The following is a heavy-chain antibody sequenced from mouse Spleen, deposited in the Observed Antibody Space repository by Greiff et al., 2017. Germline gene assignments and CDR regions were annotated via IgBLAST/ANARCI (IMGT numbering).Heavy chain of an antibody. Sequence: QVQLQQSGAELVRPGASVTLSCKASGYTFTDYEMHWVKQTPVHGLEWIGAIDPETGGTAYNQKFKGKAILTADKSSSTAYMELRSLTSEDSAVYYCTGGVGQLGLRGWFAYWGQGTLVTVSA. D-gene: IGHD3-2*01. CDR1: GYTFTDYE. V-gene: IGHV1-15*01. J-gene: IGHJ3*01. CDR3: TGGVGQLGLRGWFAY. CDR2: IDPETGGT.